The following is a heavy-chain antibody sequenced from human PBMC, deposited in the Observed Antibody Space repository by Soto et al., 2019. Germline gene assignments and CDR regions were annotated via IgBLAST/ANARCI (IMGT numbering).Heavy chain of an antibody. CDR3: AAATSIALGFRY. CDR2: SNAHNAKT. D-gene: IGHD1-26*01. V-gene: IGHV1-18*01. J-gene: IGHJ4*02. Sequence: ASVKVSCKTSGFTFNSHGFSWVRQAPGKGLEWMGWSNAHNAKTLYAHNFQNRVIMTTDASSSTAYMELRGLTADDSAGYYCAAATSIALGFRYLGQGTLVTVSS. CDR1: GFTFNSHG.